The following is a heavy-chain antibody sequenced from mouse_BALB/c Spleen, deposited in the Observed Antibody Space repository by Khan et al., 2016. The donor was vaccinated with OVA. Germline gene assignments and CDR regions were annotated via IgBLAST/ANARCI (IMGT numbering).Heavy chain of an antibody. CDR2: INPSNGYT. CDR3: VRDGAYHRNDGWFAY. J-gene: IGHJ3*01. D-gene: IGHD2-14*01. V-gene: IGHV1-4*01. Sequence: QVQLQQSGAELARPGASAKMSCKASGYTFTSYTIHWIQLRPGQGLEWIGYINPSNGYTNYNQKFRDKATFTADKSSTTAYMQLSSLTSDDSAVCNCVRDGAYHRNDGWFAYWGQGTLVTVSA. CDR1: GYTFTSYT.